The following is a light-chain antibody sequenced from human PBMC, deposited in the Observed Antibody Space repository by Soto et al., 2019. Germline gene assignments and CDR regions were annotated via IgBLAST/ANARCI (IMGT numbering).Light chain of an antibody. CDR1: QSVSSSY. Sequence: EIVLTQSPGTLSLSPGERATLSCRASQSVSSSYLAWYQQKPGQAPRLLIYGASSRATGIPDRFSGSGSGTDFTLTIRRLEPEDFAAYSCQQYGSSPFPFGPGTKVDIK. J-gene: IGKJ3*01. V-gene: IGKV3-20*01. CDR2: GAS. CDR3: QQYGSSPFP.